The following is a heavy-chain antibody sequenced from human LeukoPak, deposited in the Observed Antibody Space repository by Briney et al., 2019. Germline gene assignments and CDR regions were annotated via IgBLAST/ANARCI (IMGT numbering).Heavy chain of an antibody. Sequence: SVKVSCKASGGTFSSYAISWVRQAPGQGLEWMGRIIPILGIANYAQKFQGRVTITADKSTSTAYMELSSLRSEDTAVYYCARDTGDGYNYAAFGIWGQGTMVTVSS. CDR3: ARDTGDGYNYAAFGI. J-gene: IGHJ3*02. V-gene: IGHV1-69*04. D-gene: IGHD5-24*01. CDR1: GGTFSSYA. CDR2: IIPILGIA.